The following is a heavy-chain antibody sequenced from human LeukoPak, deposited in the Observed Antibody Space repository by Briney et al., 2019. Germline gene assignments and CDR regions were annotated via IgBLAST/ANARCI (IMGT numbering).Heavy chain of an antibody. V-gene: IGHV1-69*06. CDR3: ARDIPTAAGPYYFDY. J-gene: IGHJ4*02. CDR1: GYTFTMFG. Sequence: ASVKVSCKASGYTFTMFGISWVRQAPGQGLEWMGGIIPIFGTANYAQKFQGRVTITADKSTNTAYMELSSLRSEDTALYYCARDIPTAAGPYYFDYWGQGTLVTVSS. CDR2: IIPIFGTA. D-gene: IGHD2-21*01.